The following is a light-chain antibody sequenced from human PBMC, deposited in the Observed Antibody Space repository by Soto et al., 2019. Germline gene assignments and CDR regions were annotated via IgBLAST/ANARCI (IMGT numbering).Light chain of an antibody. J-gene: IGKJ1*01. CDR3: HQRQSWPRT. Sequence: EVVLTQSPGTLSLSPGERATLSCGASQSVAANYLAWYQQKRGQAPRLLIYQTSIRAAGIPARFSASGSGTDFTLTISDVQPEDFALYYCHQRQSWPRTFGQGTKVDIK. CDR2: QTS. V-gene: IGKV3-11*01. CDR1: QSVAANY.